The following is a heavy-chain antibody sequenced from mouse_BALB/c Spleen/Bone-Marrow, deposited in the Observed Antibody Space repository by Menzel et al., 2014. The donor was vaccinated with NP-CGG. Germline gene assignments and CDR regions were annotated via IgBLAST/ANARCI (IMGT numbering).Heavy chain of an antibody. Sequence: EVQLQQSGAELARPGASVKLSCKASGYTFTSYWMQWVKQRPGQGLEWIGRIDPANGNTKYDSKFQGKATITADTSSNTAYLQLSSLTSEDTAVYYCASYVYGYYFDYWGQGTTLTVSS. D-gene: IGHD2-2*01. V-gene: IGHV14-1*02. CDR3: ASYVYGYYFDY. CDR2: IDPANGNT. J-gene: IGHJ2*01. CDR1: GYTFTSYW.